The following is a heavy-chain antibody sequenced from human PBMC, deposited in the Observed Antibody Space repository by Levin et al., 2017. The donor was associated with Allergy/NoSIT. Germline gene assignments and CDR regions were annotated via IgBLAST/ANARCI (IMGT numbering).Heavy chain of an antibody. CDR3: AKQGCVTTSCHTVAF. Sequence: KVSCKGSGYSFTNSWIGWVRQMPGKGLEWMGIINPADSETRYRPSFQGQVTISVDKSISTSYLQWSSLKASDTAMYFCAKQGCVTTSCHTVAFWGQGTLVTVSS. J-gene: IGHJ4*02. CDR1: GYSFTNSW. D-gene: IGHD3-22*01. V-gene: IGHV5-51*01. CDR2: INPADSET.